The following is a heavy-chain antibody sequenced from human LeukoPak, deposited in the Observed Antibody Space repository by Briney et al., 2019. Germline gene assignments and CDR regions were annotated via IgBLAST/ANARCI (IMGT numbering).Heavy chain of an antibody. CDR1: GFTFSSYG. V-gene: IGHV3-33*01. Sequence: TGGSLRLSCAASGFTFSSYGMHWVRQAPGKGLEWVAVIWYDGSNKYYADSVKGRFTISRDNSKNTLYLQMNSLRAEDTAVYYCARDSRLGELSFYRNFDYWGQGTLVTVSS. J-gene: IGHJ4*02. CDR2: IWYDGSNK. CDR3: ARDSRLGELSFYRNFDY. D-gene: IGHD3-16*02.